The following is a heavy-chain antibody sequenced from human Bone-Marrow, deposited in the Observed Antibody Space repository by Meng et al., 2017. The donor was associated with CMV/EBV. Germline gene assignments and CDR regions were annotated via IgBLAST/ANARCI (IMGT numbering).Heavy chain of an antibody. J-gene: IGHJ4*02. V-gene: IGHV3-23*03. CDR1: GFTFSSYA. CDR3: ARVTNWESTDVYYFDY. D-gene: IGHD7-27*01. CDR2: IYSGGSST. Sequence: GESLKISCAASGFTFSSYAMSWVRQAPGKGLEWVSVIYSGGSSTYYADSVKGRFTISRDNSKNTLYLQMNSLRPEDTAVYYCARVTNWESTDVYYFDYWGQGTLVTVSS.